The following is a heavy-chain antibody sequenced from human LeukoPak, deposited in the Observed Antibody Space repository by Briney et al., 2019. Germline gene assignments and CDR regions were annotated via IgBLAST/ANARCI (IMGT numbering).Heavy chain of an antibody. CDR1: GGTFSSYA. CDR2: MNPNSGNT. J-gene: IGHJ6*02. D-gene: IGHD2-2*01. Sequence: ASVKVSCKASGGTFSSYAISWVRQAPGQGLEWMGWMNPNSGNTGYAQKFQGRVTMTRNTSISTAYMELSSLRSEDTAVYYCARCSSTSCYYYGMDVWGQGTTVTVSS. CDR3: ARCSSTSCYYYGMDV. V-gene: IGHV1-8*02.